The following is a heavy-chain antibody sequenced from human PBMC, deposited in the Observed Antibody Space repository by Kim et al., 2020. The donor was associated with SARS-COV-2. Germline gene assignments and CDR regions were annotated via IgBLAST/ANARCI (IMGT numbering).Heavy chain of an antibody. CDR3: ARYYWGRGYNWNYVSGTDFDY. Sequence: GGSLRLSCAASGFTFSSYAMHWVRQAPGKGLEWVAVISYDGSNKYYADSVKGRFTISRDNSKNTLYLQMNSLRAEDTAVYYCARYYWGRGYNWNYVSGTDFDYWGQGTLVTVSS. J-gene: IGHJ4*02. V-gene: IGHV3-30*04. CDR1: GFTFSSYA. D-gene: IGHD1-7*01. CDR2: ISYDGSNK.